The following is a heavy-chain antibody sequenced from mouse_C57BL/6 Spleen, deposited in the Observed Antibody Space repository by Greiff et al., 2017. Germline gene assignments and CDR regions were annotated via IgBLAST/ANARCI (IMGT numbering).Heavy chain of an antibody. CDR3: ARWVYGNYFDY. CDR1: GYTFTSYW. V-gene: IGHV1-61*01. CDR2: IYPSDSET. D-gene: IGHD2-1*01. J-gene: IGHJ2*01. Sequence: VQLQQPGAELVRPGSSVKLSCKASGYTFTSYWMDWVKQRPGQGLEWIGNIYPSDSETHYNQKFKDKATLTVDKSSSTAYMQLSSLTSEDSAVYCCARWVYGNYFDYWGQGTTLTVSS.